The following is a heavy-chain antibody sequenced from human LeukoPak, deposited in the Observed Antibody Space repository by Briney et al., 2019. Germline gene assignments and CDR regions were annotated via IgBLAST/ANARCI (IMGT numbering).Heavy chain of an antibody. CDR1: GFTFSSYW. CDR2: IKQDGSEK. V-gene: IGHV3-7*01. CDR3: ARDTPSSSWYSLIDY. D-gene: IGHD6-13*01. J-gene: IGHJ4*02. Sequence: GGSLRLSCAASGFTFSSYWMSWVRQAPGKGLEWVANIKQDGSEKYYVDSVKGGFTISRDNAKNSLYLQMNSLRAEDTAVYYCARDTPSSSWYSLIDYWGQGTLVTVSS.